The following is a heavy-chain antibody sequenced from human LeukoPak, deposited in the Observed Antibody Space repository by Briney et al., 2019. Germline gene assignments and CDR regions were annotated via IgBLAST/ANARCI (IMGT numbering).Heavy chain of an antibody. CDR2: ISAYNGNT. Sequence: ASVKVSCKASGFTFTSYGISWVRQAPGQGLEWMGWISAYNGNTNYAQKLQGRVTMTTDTSTSTAYMELRSLRTDDTAVYYCATEVGPYSSSWQVDYWGQGTLVTVSS. J-gene: IGHJ4*02. CDR1: GFTFTSYG. V-gene: IGHV1-18*01. D-gene: IGHD6-13*01. CDR3: ATEVGPYSSSWQVDY.